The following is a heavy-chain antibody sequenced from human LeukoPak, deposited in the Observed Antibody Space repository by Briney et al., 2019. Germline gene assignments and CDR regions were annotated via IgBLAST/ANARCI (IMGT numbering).Heavy chain of an antibody. Sequence: GGSLRLSCAASGFTFSDYYMSWIRQAPGKGLEWVSYISSSGSTIYYADSVKGRFTISRDNAKNSLYLQMNSLRAEDTAVYYCARDPTTTGTVYYYYYMDVWGKGTTVTISS. D-gene: IGHD1-1*01. CDR1: GFTFSDYY. CDR3: ARDPTTTGTVYYYYYMDV. V-gene: IGHV3-11*04. CDR2: ISSSGSTI. J-gene: IGHJ6*03.